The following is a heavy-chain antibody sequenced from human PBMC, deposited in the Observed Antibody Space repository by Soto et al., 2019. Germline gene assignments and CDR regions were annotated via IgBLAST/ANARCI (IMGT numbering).Heavy chain of an antibody. Sequence: PGGSLRLSCAASGFTVSSNYMSWVRQAPGKGLEWVSVIYSGGSTYYADSVKGRFTISRDNSKNTLYLQMNSLRAEDTAVYYCARDRMGYCSSTSCYERGPYYYYMDVWGKGTTVTVSS. CDR2: IYSGGST. V-gene: IGHV3-66*01. J-gene: IGHJ6*03. D-gene: IGHD2-2*01. CDR1: GFTVSSNY. CDR3: ARDRMGYCSSTSCYERGPYYYYMDV.